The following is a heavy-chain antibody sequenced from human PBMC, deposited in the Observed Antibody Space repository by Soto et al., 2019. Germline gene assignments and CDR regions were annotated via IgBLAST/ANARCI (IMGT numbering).Heavy chain of an antibody. J-gene: IGHJ5*02. CDR2: IYYSGST. V-gene: IGHV4-30-4*01. CDR1: GGSISSGDYY. Sequence: SETLSLTCTVSGGSISSGDYYWSWIRQPPGKGLEWIGYIYYSGSTYYNPSLKSRVTISVDTSKNQFSLKLSSVTAADTAVYYCATATFQVPFDPWGQGTQVTVSS. CDR3: ATATFQVPFDP.